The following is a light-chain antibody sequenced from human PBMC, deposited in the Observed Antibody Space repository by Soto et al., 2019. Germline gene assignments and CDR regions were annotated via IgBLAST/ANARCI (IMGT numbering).Light chain of an antibody. J-gene: IGKJ1*01. CDR3: QQFGDWPS. V-gene: IGKV3-15*01. CDR2: DSS. CDR1: QSVSSH. Sequence: EIRMTQSPAILSVSPGESATLSCRASQSVSSHVVWYQQKPGQAPRLLISDSSTTGFPARFGGSGSGTEFTLTISSLQSDDSAIYYCQQFGDWPSFGLGTKLEI.